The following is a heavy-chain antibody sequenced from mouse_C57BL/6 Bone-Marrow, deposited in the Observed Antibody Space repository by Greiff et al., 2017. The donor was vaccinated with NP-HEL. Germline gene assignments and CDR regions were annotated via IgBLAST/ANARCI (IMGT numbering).Heavy chain of an antibody. Sequence: VQLQQSGTVLARPGASVKMSCKTSGYTFTSYWMHWVKQRPGQGLEWIGAIYPGNSDTSSNQKFKGKAKLTAVTSASTAYMELSSLTNEDSAVYYCTGYGSSPAWFAYWGQGTLVTVSA. CDR3: TGYGSSPAWFAY. V-gene: IGHV1-5*01. CDR2: IYPGNSDT. J-gene: IGHJ3*01. CDR1: GYTFTSYW. D-gene: IGHD1-1*01.